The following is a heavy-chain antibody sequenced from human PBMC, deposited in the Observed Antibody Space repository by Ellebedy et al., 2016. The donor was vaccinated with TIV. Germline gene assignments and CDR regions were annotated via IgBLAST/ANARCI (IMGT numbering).Heavy chain of an antibody. D-gene: IGHD6-13*01. J-gene: IGHJ3*02. CDR1: GFTFSRYS. CDR2: ISSSSSTI. V-gene: IGHV3-48*01. Sequence: GGSLRLXXAASGFTFSRYSMNWVRQAPGKGLEWVSYISSSSSTICYADSVKGRFTISRDKAKNSLYLQMNSLRAEDTAVYYCAAAAGAGDDAFDIWGQGTMVTVSS. CDR3: AAAAGAGDDAFDI.